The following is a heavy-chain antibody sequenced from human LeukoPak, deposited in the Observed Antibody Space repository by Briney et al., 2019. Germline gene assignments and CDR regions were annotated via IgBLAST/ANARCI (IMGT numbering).Heavy chain of an antibody. CDR1: GDSISNYY. Sequence: SETLSLTRTVSGDSISNYYWSWIRQPPGKGLEWIGHISYSGSTNYNPSLKSRVTMLVDTSMNQFSLNLNSVTAADTAVYYCARGSSRGLGYWGQGTLVTVSS. V-gene: IGHV4-59*01. CDR2: ISYSGST. D-gene: IGHD3-10*01. CDR3: ARGSSRGLGY. J-gene: IGHJ4*02.